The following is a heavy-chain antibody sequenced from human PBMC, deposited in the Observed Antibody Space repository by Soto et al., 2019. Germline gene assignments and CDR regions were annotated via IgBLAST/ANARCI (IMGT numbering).Heavy chain of an antibody. CDR2: IYPGDSDT. V-gene: IGHV5-51*01. CDR3: ARRLTMGIDYYYYGMDV. CDR1: GYSFTSYW. D-gene: IGHD1-1*01. Sequence: GESLKISCKGSGYSFTSYWIGWVRQMPGKGLEWMGIIYPGDSDTRYSPSFQGQVTISADKSISTAYLQWSSLKASDTAMYYCARRLTMGIDYYYYGMDVWGQGTTVTAP. J-gene: IGHJ6*02.